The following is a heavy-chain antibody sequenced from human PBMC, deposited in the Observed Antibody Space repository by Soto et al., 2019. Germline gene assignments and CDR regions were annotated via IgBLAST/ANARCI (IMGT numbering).Heavy chain of an antibody. V-gene: IGHV3-23*01. CDR2: ISGSGGST. Sequence: EVQLLESGGGLVQPGGSLRLSCAASGFTFSSYAMSWVRQAPGKGLEWVSAISGSGGSTYYADSVKGRFTISRDNSKNTLYLQMNSLRAEDMAVYYCAKDLRISVAAAGKDCYYYYGIDVWGQGTTVTVSS. CDR3: AKDLRISVAAAGKDCYYYYGIDV. D-gene: IGHD6-13*01. J-gene: IGHJ6*02. CDR1: GFTFSSYA.